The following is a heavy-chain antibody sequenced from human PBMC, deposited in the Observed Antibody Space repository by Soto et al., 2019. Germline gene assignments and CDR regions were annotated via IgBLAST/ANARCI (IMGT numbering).Heavy chain of an antibody. J-gene: IGHJ6*02. Sequence: GGSLRLSCAASGFTFSSYAMSWVRQAPGKGLEWVSAISGSGGSTYYADSVKGRFTISRDNSKNTLYLQMNSLRAEDTAVYYCANCPHKVVPAAIEFGDYGMDVWGQGTTVTVSS. CDR1: GFTFSSYA. V-gene: IGHV3-23*01. CDR2: ISGSGGST. CDR3: ANCPHKVVPAAIEFGDYGMDV. D-gene: IGHD2-2*01.